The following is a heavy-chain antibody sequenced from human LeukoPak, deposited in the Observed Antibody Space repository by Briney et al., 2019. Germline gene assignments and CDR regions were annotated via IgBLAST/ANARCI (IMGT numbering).Heavy chain of an antibody. CDR3: TRAHYDSSGYYLN. D-gene: IGHD3-22*01. Sequence: GGSLRLSCAASGFTFSGSAMHWARQASGKGLEWVGRIRSKANSYATACAASVKGRFTISRDDSKNTAYLQMNSLKTEDTAVYYCTRAHYDSSGYYLNWGQGTLVTVSS. CDR2: IRSKANSYAT. J-gene: IGHJ4*02. CDR1: GFTFSGSA. V-gene: IGHV3-73*01.